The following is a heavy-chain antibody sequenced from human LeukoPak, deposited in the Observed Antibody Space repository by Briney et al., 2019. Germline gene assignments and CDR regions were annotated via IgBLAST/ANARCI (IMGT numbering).Heavy chain of an antibody. D-gene: IGHD1-26*01. J-gene: IGHJ4*02. CDR3: ARVTYSGCPPH. CDR2: ISSSSSTI. V-gene: IGHV3-48*02. Sequence: GGSLRLSCAASGFTFSSYSMNWVRQAPGKGLEWVSYISSSSSTIYYADSVKGRFTISRDNAKNSLYLQMNSLGDEDTAVYYCARVTYSGCPPHWGQGTLVTVSS. CDR1: GFTFSSYS.